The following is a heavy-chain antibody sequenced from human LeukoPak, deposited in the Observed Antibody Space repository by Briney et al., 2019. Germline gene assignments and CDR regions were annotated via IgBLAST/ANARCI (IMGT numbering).Heavy chain of an antibody. Sequence: GRSLILSCAASGFTFSNYGMHWVRQAPSKGLEWVAVIWFDGSNKYYADSLKGRFTISRDNSKNTLCLQMDSLRAEDTAVYYCARDRPGGGINGMDVWGQGTTVTVSS. CDR3: ARDRPGGGINGMDV. CDR1: GFTFSNYG. D-gene: IGHD3-16*01. V-gene: IGHV3-33*01. CDR2: IWFDGSNK. J-gene: IGHJ6*02.